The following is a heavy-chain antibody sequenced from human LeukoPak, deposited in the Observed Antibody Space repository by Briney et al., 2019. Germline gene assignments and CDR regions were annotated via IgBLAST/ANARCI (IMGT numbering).Heavy chain of an antibody. J-gene: IGHJ4*02. CDR2: ISWNSGSI. Sequence: GGSLRLSCSASGFTFSTYSMNWVRQPPGKGLEWVSGISWNSGSIDYADSVKGRFTISRDNAKNSLYLQMNSLRVEDTAFYYCAKDNRRHYTSGPNPDSLHWGQGALVTVSS. CDR1: GFTFSTYS. CDR3: AKDNRRHYTSGPNPDSLH. D-gene: IGHD6-19*01. V-gene: IGHV3-9*01.